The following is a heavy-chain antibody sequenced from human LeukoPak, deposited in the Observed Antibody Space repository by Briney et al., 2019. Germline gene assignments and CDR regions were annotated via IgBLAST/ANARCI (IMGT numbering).Heavy chain of an antibody. J-gene: IGHJ5*02. Sequence: ASVKVSCKASGYTFTSYAMHWVRQAPGQRLEWMGWINAGNGNTKYSQKFQGRVTITRDTSASTAYMELSSLRPEDTAVYYCARDKYSSGWSAVDPWGQGTLVTVSS. CDR2: INAGNGNT. V-gene: IGHV1-3*01. CDR3: ARDKYSSGWSAVDP. CDR1: GYTFTSYA. D-gene: IGHD6-19*01.